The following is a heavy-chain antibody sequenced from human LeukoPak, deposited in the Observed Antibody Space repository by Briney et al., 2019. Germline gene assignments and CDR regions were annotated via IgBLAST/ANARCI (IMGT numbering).Heavy chain of an antibody. CDR2: INPNSGGT. V-gene: IGHV1-2*02. CDR3: ARENLEWLFLVAV. CDR1: GYTFTGYY. J-gene: IGHJ4*02. Sequence: ASVKVSCKASGYTFTGYYMHWVRQAPGQGREWMGWINPNSGGTNYAQKFQGRVTMTRDTSISTAYMELSRLRSDDTAVYYCARENLEWLFLVAVWCQGTLVTVSS. D-gene: IGHD3-3*01.